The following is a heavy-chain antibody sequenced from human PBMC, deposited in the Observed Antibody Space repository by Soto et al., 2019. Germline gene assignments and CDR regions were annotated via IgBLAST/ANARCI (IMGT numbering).Heavy chain of an antibody. J-gene: IGHJ3*02. CDR2: MNPNSGNT. D-gene: IGHD3-10*01. CDR3: ARWVWFGELISAFDI. V-gene: IGHV1-8*01. Sequence: ASVKVSCKASGYTFTSYDINWVRQATGQGLEWMGWMNPNSGNTNYAQKFQGRVTMTRDTSTSTAYMELRSLRSDDTAVYYCARWVWFGELISAFDIWGPGTRVTLSS. CDR1: GYTFTSYD.